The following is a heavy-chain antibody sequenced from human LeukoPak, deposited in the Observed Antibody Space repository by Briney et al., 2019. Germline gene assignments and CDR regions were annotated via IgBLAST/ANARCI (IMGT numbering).Heavy chain of an antibody. D-gene: IGHD2-15*01. J-gene: IGHJ4*02. CDR3: ARVGGSWELIL. Sequence: PAGSLRLSCVPSLFTLSNYTMSWVRHAPATGPERVPNIRLDGSEKIYVDSVKGRFTISRDNDKSSLYLQMNSLRGEDTAVYFCARVGGSWELILWGQGTLVTVS. V-gene: IGHV3-7*01. CDR1: LFTLSNYT. CDR2: IRLDGSEK.